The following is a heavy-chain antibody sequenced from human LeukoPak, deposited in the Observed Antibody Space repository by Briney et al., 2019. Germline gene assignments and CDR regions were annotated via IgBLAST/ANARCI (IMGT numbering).Heavy chain of an antibody. CDR3: ARESPQTMTTWYYYMDV. CDR2: INAGNGNT. J-gene: IGHJ6*03. D-gene: IGHD4-11*01. V-gene: IGHV1-3*03. CDR1: GYTFTSYA. Sequence: GASVKVSCKASGYTFTSYAMHWVRQAPGQRLEWMGWINAGNGNTKYSQEFQGRVTITRDTSASTAYMELSSLRSEDMAVYYCARESPQTMTTWYYYMDVWGKGTTVTVSS.